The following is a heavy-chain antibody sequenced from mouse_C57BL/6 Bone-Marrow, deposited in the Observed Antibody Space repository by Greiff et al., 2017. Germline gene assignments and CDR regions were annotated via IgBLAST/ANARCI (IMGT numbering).Heavy chain of an antibody. D-gene: IGHD2-12*01. J-gene: IGHJ2*01. CDR2: IHPNSGST. CDR1: GYTFTSYW. Sequence: QVQLQQPGAELVKPGASVKLSCKASGYTFTSYWMHWVKQRPGQGLEWIGMIHPNSGSTNYNEKFKSKATLTVDKSSSTAYMQLSSLTSEDSAVYYCARRGVIDYYYGYWGQGTTLTVSS. V-gene: IGHV1-64*01. CDR3: ARRGVIDYYYGY.